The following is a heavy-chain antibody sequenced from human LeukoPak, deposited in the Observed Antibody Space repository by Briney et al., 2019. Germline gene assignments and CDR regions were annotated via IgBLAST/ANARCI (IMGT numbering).Heavy chain of an antibody. Sequence: SQTLSLTCTVSGGSISSGDYYWSWIRQHPGKGLECIGYIYYSGSTYYNPSLKSRVTISVDTSKNQFSLKLSSVTAADTAVYYCASGSGSAEYFQHWGQGTLVIVSS. CDR3: ASGSGSAEYFQH. D-gene: IGHD1-26*01. CDR2: IYYSGST. J-gene: IGHJ1*01. V-gene: IGHV4-31*03. CDR1: GGSISSGDYY.